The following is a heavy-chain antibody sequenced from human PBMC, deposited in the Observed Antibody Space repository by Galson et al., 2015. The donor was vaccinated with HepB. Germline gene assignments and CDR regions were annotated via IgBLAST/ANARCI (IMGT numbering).Heavy chain of an antibody. Sequence: SVKVSCKASGYTFTGYYMHWVRQAPGQGLEWMGWINPNSGGTNYAQKFQGWVTMTRDTSISTAYMELSRLRSDDTAVYYCARDSYYDFWSGYYKPRGMDVWGQGTTVTVSS. CDR1: GYTFTGYY. D-gene: IGHD3-3*01. V-gene: IGHV1-2*04. CDR3: ARDSYYDFWSGYYKPRGMDV. CDR2: INPNSGGT. J-gene: IGHJ6*02.